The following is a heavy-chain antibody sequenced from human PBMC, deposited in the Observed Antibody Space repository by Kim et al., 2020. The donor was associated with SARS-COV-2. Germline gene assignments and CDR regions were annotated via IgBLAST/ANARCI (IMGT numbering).Heavy chain of an antibody. J-gene: IGHJ6*02. CDR2: IYYSGST. CDR1: GGSISSYY. D-gene: IGHD5-12*01. V-gene: IGHV4-59*01. Sequence: SETLSLTCTVSGGSISSYYWSWIRQPPGKGLEWIGYIYYSGSTNYNPSLKSRVTISVDTSKNQFSLKLSSVTAADTAVYYCAREGYVATIGRYYYGMDVWGQGTTVTVSS. CDR3: AREGYVATIGRYYYGMDV.